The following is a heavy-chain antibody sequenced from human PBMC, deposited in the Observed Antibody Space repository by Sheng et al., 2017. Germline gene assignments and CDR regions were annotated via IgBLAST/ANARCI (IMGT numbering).Heavy chain of an antibody. D-gene: IGHD3-16*01. Sequence: EVQLVESGGGLVLPGRSLRLSCAASGFAFNRYWMNWVRQGPGKGLEWVSRTGGDGSGTFYADSVKGRFTISRDNARNTVYLQMNNLRSEDTAVYFCTRETDIIGDYWFDSWDQGTLVTVSS. CDR1: GFAFNRYW. J-gene: IGHJ5*01. CDR2: TGGDGSGT. V-gene: IGHV3-74*01. CDR3: TRETDIIGDYWFDS.